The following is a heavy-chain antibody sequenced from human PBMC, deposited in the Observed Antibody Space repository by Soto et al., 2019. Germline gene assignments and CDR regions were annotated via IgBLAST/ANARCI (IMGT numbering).Heavy chain of an antibody. D-gene: IGHD3-10*01. Sequence: TLSLTCTVSGGSISSGDYYWSWIRQPPGKGLEWIGYIYYSGSTYYNPSLKSRVTISVTTSKNQFSLKLSSVTAADTAVYFCASYYYGGNPDAFDIWGQGTMVTVSS. CDR3: ASYYYGGNPDAFDI. CDR2: IYYSGST. J-gene: IGHJ3*02. CDR1: GGSISSGDYY. V-gene: IGHV4-30-4*01.